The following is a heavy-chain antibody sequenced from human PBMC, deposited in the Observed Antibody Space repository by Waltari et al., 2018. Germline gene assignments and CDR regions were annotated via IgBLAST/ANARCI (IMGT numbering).Heavy chain of an antibody. V-gene: IGHV3-48*04. CDR2: ISSSSSSI. CDR1: GFTFSSYA. D-gene: IGHD2-21*01. CDR3: TRTRGGDDY. Sequence: EVQLVESGGGLVQPGASLRLSCAASGFTFSSYAMNWVRQAPGKGLEWVSYISSSSSSIYYADSVKGRFTISRDNAKNSLYLQMNSLRAEDTAVYYCTRTRGGDDYWGQGTLVTVSS. J-gene: IGHJ4*02.